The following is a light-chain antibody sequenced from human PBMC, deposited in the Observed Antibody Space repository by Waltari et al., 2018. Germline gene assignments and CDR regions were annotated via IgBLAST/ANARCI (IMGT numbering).Light chain of an antibody. CDR1: TGAVTSGHY. CDR2: DTT. CDR3: LLFYSGVRV. J-gene: IGLJ3*02. V-gene: IGLV7-46*01. Sequence: QAVVTQEPSLTVSPGGTVTLTCGSNTGAVTSGHYPYWFQQRPGQAPRTLISDTTNKHSLTPSRFSGSLLGGKAALTLSGAQPEDEAEYYCLLFYSGVRVFGGGTKLTVL.